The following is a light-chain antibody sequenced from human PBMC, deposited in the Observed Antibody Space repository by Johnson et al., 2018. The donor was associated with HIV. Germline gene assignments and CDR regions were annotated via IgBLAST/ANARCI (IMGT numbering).Light chain of an antibody. CDR1: SPNIGNNY. CDR3: GTWDSSLSAYV. J-gene: IGLJ1*01. CDR2: ENN. Sequence: SSPNIGNNYVSWYQELPGTALTLLIYENNKRPSGIPDRFSGSKSGTSATLGITGLQTGDEADYYCGTWDSSLSAYVFGTGTKVTVL. V-gene: IGLV1-51*02.